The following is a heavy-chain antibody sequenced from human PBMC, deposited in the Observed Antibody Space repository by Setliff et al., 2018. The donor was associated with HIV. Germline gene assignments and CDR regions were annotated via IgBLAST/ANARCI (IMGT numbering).Heavy chain of an antibody. D-gene: IGHD3-22*01. V-gene: IGHV1-3*04. CDR1: GYTFTTYA. CDR3: ARTLTYYFDGSFSSGPADY. CDR2: INTGNGNT. J-gene: IGHJ4*02. Sequence: ASVKVSCKAPGYTFTTYAMIWVRQAPGQSLEWMGWINTGNGNTRLSQKSQGRVTISRDTSASTAYVELYSLTSEDTAVYYCARTLTYYFDGSFSSGPADYWGLGTLVTVSS.